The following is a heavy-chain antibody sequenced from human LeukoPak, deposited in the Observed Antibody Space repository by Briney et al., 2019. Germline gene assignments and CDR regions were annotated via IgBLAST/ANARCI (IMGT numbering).Heavy chain of an antibody. CDR1: GYTCTTYG. V-gene: IGHV1-18*01. CDR3: ARDDYGGDWDYFDY. J-gene: IGHJ4*02. Sequence: ASVKVSCKASGYTCTTYGLGWVRQAPGQGLECMGWISTYNGNTNYAQKLQGRVTMTRDTSTGTAYMELRSLRSDDTAVYYCARDDYGGDWDYFDYWGQGTLVTVSS. CDR2: ISTYNGNT. D-gene: IGHD4-23*01.